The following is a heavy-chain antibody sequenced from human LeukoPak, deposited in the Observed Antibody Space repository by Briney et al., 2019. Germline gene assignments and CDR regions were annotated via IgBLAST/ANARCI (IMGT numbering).Heavy chain of an antibody. J-gene: IGHJ4*02. CDR2: IYHSGSA. CDR3: ARDEYSDSSGSY. D-gene: IGHD3-22*01. CDR1: GGSISYSGYS. Sequence: SQTLSLTCAVSGGSISYSGYSGSWIRQPPGKGLEWIGYIYHSGSAYYNPSLNSRVTISVDTSKNQFSLKLSSVTAADTAVYYCARDEYSDSSGSYWGQGTLVTVSS. V-gene: IGHV4-30-2*01.